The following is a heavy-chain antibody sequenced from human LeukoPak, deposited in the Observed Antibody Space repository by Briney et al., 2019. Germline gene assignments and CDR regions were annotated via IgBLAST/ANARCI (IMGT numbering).Heavy chain of an antibody. Sequence: GGSLRLSCAASGFTFSTNSLHWVRQAPGKGLEWVTVITYDGKKTYYADSVKGRFTISRDNSKNTLYLQMNSLRPEDTAVYYCAGDWGYDSGTYLTYWGQGTLVTVSS. D-gene: IGHD3-10*01. CDR1: GFTFSTNS. V-gene: IGHV3-30*04. CDR3: AGDWGYDSGTYLTY. CDR2: ITYDGKKT. J-gene: IGHJ4*02.